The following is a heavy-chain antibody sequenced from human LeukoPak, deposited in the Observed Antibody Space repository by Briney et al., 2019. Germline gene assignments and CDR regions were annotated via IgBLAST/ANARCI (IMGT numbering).Heavy chain of an antibody. D-gene: IGHD1-26*01. CDR3: ARSGVLVGATRLDY. Sequence: SVKVSCKASGGTFSSYAISWVRQAPGQGLEWMGRINPIFGTANYAQKFQGRVTITTDESTSTAYMELSSLRSEDTAVYYCARSGVLVGATRLDYWGQGTLVTVSS. J-gene: IGHJ4*02. CDR1: GGTFSSYA. V-gene: IGHV1-69*05. CDR2: INPIFGTA.